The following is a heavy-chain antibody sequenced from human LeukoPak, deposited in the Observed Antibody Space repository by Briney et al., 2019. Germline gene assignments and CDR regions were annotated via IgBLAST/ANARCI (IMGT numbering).Heavy chain of an antibody. J-gene: IGHJ6*02. CDR3: ARTTVTSLGVGFYWYGMDV. V-gene: IGHV3-21*01. CDR2: ISSSSSYI. CDR1: GFTFSSYS. D-gene: IGHD4-11*01. Sequence: GGSLRLSCAASGFTFSSYSMNWVRQAPGKGLEWVSSISSSSSYIYYADSVKGRFTISGDNAKNSLYLQMNSLRAEDTAVYYCARTTVTSLGVGFYWYGMDVWGQGTTVTVSS.